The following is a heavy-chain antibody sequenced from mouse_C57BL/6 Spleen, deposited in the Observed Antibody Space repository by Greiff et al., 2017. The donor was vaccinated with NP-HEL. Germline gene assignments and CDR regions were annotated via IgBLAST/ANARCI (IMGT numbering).Heavy chain of an antibody. V-gene: IGHV1-42*01. CDR2: INPSTGGT. J-gene: IGHJ3*01. D-gene: IGHD4-1*02. CDR3: ARGSNWASFAY. CDR1: GYSFTGYY. Sequence: EVKLQQSGPELVKPGASVKISCKASGYSFTGYYMNWVKQSPEQSLEWIGEINPSTGGTTYNQKFKAKATLTVDKSSSTAYMQLKSLTSEDSAVYYCARGSNWASFAYWGQGTLVTVSA.